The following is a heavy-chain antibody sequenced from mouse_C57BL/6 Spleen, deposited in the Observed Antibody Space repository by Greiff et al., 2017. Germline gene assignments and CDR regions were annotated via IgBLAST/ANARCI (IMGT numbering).Heavy chain of an antibody. D-gene: IGHD3-2*02. V-gene: IGHV5-17*01. CDR3: ATLDSSGWFAY. CDR2: ISSGSSTI. CDR1: GFTFSDYG. Sequence: DVMLVESGGGLVQPGGSLKLSCAASGFTFSDYGMHWVRQAPEKGLEWVAYISSGSSTIYYADTVKGRFTISRDNAKNTLFLQMTSLRSEDTAMYYCATLDSSGWFAYWGQGTLVTVSA. J-gene: IGHJ3*01.